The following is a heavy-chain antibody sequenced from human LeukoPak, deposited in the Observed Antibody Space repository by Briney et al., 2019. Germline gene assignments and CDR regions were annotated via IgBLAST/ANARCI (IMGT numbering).Heavy chain of an antibody. CDR1: GFTFSSYS. CDR2: ISSSSSYI. Sequence: GGPLRLSCAASGFTFSSYSMNWVRQAPGKGLEWVSSISSSSSYIYYADSVKGRFTISRDNAKNSLYLQMNSLRAEDTAVYYCAGGVAVDTGVDYWGQGTLVTVSS. V-gene: IGHV3-21*01. J-gene: IGHJ4*02. CDR3: AGGVAVDTGVDY. D-gene: IGHD5-18*01.